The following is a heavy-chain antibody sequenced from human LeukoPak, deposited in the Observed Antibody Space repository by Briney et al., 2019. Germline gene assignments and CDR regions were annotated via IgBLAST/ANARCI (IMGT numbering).Heavy chain of an antibody. D-gene: IGHD3-10*01. CDR1: GGSISSGDYY. Sequence: SETLSLTCTVPGGSISSGDYYWSWIRQPPGKGLEWIGYIYYSGSTYYNPSLKSRVTISVDTSKNQFSLKLSSVTAADTAVYYCAREHGVAVFDYWGQGTLVTVSS. J-gene: IGHJ4*02. CDR2: IYYSGST. V-gene: IGHV4-30-4*08. CDR3: AREHGVAVFDY.